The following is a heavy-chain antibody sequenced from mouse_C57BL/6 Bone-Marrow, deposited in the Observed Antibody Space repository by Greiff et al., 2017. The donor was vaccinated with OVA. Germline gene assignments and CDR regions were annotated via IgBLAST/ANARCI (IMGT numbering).Heavy chain of an antibody. V-gene: IGHV2-9-1*01. D-gene: IGHD1-1*01. Sequence: QVQLKESGPGLVAPSQSLSITCTVSGFSFTSYAISWVRQPPGKGLEWLGVIWTGGGTNYNSALKSSLGISKDNSKSQVVVKTNRLQTEDTARYYCASITTVVGTRDYFYAMDYWGQGTSVTVSS. J-gene: IGHJ4*01. CDR1: GFSFTSYA. CDR3: ASITTVVGTRDYFYAMDY. CDR2: IWTGGGT.